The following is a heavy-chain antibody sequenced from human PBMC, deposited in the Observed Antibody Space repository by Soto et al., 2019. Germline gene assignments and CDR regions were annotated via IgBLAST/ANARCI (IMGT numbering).Heavy chain of an antibody. J-gene: IGHJ1*01. D-gene: IGHD2-2*01. CDR1: GGTFSSSA. CDR3: ATIVSAGTSEYFQH. Sequence: SVKVSCKPSGGTFSSSAIFWVRQAPGQGLECLGGIIPMSGRTTYAQKFQGRVTINADKPTSTVFIELSSLNSEDTAVYYCATIVSAGTSEYFQHWGQGTLVTVSS. V-gene: IGHV1-69*06. CDR2: IIPMSGRT.